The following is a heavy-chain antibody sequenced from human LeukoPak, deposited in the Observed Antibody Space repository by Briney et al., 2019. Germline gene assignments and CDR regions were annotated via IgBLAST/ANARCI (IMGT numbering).Heavy chain of an antibody. Sequence: PGGALRLSCAASGFTFSDYYMGSSRQAPGKGLEWLSYISGSGTTMYYADSVKGRFTISRDNAKNSLDLQMNSLRAEDTAVYYCGRDFGLTGTKRSFDIWGQGTMVTVSS. CDR3: GRDFGLTGTKRSFDI. D-gene: IGHD1-7*01. V-gene: IGHV3-11*01. CDR2: ISGSGTTM. CDR1: GFTFSDYY. J-gene: IGHJ3*02.